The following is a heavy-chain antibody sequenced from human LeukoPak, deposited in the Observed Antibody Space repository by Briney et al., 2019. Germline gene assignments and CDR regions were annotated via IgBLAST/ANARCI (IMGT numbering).Heavy chain of an antibody. J-gene: IGHJ5*02. Sequence: GASVKVSCKASGYTFTSYGISWVRQAPGQGLGWMGWISAYNGNTNYAQKLQGRVTMTTDTSTSTAYMELRSLRSDDTAVYYCAREAYSSSSEAYYNWFDPWGQGTLVTVSS. CDR2: ISAYNGNT. D-gene: IGHD6-6*01. CDR3: AREAYSSSSEAYYNWFDP. V-gene: IGHV1-18*01. CDR1: GYTFTSYG.